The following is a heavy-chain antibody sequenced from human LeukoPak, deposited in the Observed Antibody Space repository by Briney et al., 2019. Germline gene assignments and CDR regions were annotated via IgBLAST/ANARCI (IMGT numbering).Heavy chain of an antibody. CDR2: IIPIFGTA. Sequence: VASVKVSCKASGGTFSSYAISWVRQAPGQGLEWMGGIIPIFGTANYAQKFQGRVTITADKSTSTAYMELSSLRSEDTAVYYCARDACSGGSCRYYYYYMDVWGKGTTVTVSS. J-gene: IGHJ6*03. D-gene: IGHD2-15*01. V-gene: IGHV1-69*06. CDR3: ARDACSGGSCRYYYYYMDV. CDR1: GGTFSSYA.